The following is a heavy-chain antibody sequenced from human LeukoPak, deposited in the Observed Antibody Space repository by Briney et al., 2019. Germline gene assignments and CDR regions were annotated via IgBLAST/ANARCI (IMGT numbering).Heavy chain of an antibody. Sequence: SETLSLTCAVYGGSFSGYYWSWIRQPPGKGLEWIGEINHSGSTNYNPSLKSRVTISVDTSKNQFSLKLSPVTAADTAVYYCARGPSRVLRFLEWTDYYYYYMDVWGKGTTVTVSS. CDR2: INHSGST. D-gene: IGHD3-3*01. V-gene: IGHV4-34*01. CDR3: ARGPSRVLRFLEWTDYYYYYMDV. CDR1: GGSFSGYY. J-gene: IGHJ6*03.